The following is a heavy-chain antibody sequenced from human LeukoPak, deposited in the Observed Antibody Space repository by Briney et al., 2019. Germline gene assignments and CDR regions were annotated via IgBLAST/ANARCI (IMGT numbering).Heavy chain of an antibody. J-gene: IGHJ5*02. D-gene: IGHD3-10*01. Sequence: PGGSLRLSCAASGFTFSDYYMSWIRQAPGKGLEWVSYISSSGSTIYYADSVKGRFTISRDNAKNSLYLQMNSLRAEDTAVYYCARDKAYYYGSGSLNWFDPWGQGTLVTVSS. CDR2: ISSSGSTI. CDR3: ARDKAYYYGSGSLNWFDP. CDR1: GFTFSDYY. V-gene: IGHV3-11*01.